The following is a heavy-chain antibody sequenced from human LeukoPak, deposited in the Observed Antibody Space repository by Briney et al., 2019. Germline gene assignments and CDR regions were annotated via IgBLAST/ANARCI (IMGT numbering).Heavy chain of an antibody. CDR2: ISYDGSNK. Sequence: GESLRLSCAASGFTFSSYGMHWVRQAPGKGLEWVAVISYDGSNKYYADSVKGRFTISRDNSKNTLYLQMNSLRAEDTAVYYCVYDSSGYYYFFDYWGQGTLVTVSS. V-gene: IGHV3-30*18. CDR1: GFTFSSYG. J-gene: IGHJ4*02. CDR3: VYDSSGYYYFFDY. D-gene: IGHD3-22*01.